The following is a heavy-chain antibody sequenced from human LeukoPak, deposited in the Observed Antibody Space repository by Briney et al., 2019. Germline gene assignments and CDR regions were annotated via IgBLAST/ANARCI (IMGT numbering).Heavy chain of an antibody. CDR1: GGSISGYY. J-gene: IGHJ4*02. CDR2: IYTSGST. D-gene: IGHD3-22*01. Sequence: SETLSLTCTVSGGSISGYYWSWIRQPAGKGLEWIGRIYTSGSTNYNPSLKSRVTMSVDTSKNQFSLKLSSVTAADTAVYYCAYDDSSGLHDYWGQGTLVTVSS. CDR3: AYDDSSGLHDY. V-gene: IGHV4-4*07.